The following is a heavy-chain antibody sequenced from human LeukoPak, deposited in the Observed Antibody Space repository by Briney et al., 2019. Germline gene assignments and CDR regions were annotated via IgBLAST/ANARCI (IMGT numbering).Heavy chain of an antibody. D-gene: IGHD2-2*01. Sequence: PGGSLRLSYAASGFSFSTNGMHWVRQTPGKGLEWVATTSYDASNKYYADSVRGRFTISRDNSKNTLYLQMNSLRPEDTAVYYCAKGSVPAPIGMDVWGQGTTVTVSS. J-gene: IGHJ6*02. CDR1: GFSFSTNG. CDR3: AKGSVPAPIGMDV. CDR2: TSYDASNK. V-gene: IGHV3-30*18.